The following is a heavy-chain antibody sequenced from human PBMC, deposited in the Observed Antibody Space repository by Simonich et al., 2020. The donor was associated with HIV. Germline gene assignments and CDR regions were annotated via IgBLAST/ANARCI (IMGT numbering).Heavy chain of an antibody. CDR1: GGSFSGYY. CDR2: INNSGRL. V-gene: IGHV4-34*01. Sequence: QVQLQQWGAGLLKPSETLSLTCAVYGGSFSGYYWSWIRQPPGKGLEWFGKINNSGRLTYNPSLKSRVTISVDTSKSQFSLKVSSVTAADTAVYYCARNGIAARPDTSEVDYWGQGTLVTVSS. CDR3: ARNGIAARPDTSEVDY. D-gene: IGHD6-6*01. J-gene: IGHJ4*02.